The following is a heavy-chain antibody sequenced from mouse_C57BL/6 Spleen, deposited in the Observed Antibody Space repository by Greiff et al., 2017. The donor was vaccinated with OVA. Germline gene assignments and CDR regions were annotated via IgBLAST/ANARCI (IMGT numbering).Heavy chain of an antibody. CDR1: GYTFTDYY. CDR3: ARHGRSYYFDY. CDR2: IYPGSGNT. D-gene: IGHD1-1*01. J-gene: IGHJ2*01. V-gene: IGHV1-76*01. Sequence: VQLQQSGAELVRPGASVKLSCKASGYTFTDYYINWVKQRPGQGLEWIARIYPGSGNTYYNEKFKGKATLTAEKSSSTAYMQLSSLTSEDSAVDFWARHGRSYYFDYRGQGTTLTVPS.